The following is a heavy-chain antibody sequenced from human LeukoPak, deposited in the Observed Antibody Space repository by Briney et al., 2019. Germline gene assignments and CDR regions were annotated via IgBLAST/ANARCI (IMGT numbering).Heavy chain of an antibody. J-gene: IGHJ5*02. CDR3: ARDLALPSAS. Sequence: GASVKVSCKASGYTFTGYYMHWVRQAPGQGLEWMGWINPSSGGTNYAQTFQGWVTMTRDTSISTAYMELSSLRSEDTAVYYCARDLALPSASWGQGTLVTVSS. CDR1: GYTFTGYY. CDR2: INPSSGGT. V-gene: IGHV1-2*04.